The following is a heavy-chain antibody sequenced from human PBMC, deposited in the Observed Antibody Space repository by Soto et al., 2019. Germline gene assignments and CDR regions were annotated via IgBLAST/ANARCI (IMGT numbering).Heavy chain of an antibody. V-gene: IGHV1-46*01. Sequence: SVKVSCKASGYTFTSYYMHWVRQAPGQGLEWMGIINPSGGSTSYAQKFQGRVTMTRDTSASTVYMELSSLRSEDTAVYYCARSYIVVVPADDYWGQGTLVTVSS. CDR1: GYTFTSYY. CDR3: ARSYIVVVPADDY. CDR2: INPSGGST. D-gene: IGHD2-2*01. J-gene: IGHJ4*02.